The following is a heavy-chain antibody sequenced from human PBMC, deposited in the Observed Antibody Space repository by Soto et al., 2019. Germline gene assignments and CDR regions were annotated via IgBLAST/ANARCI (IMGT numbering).Heavy chain of an antibody. J-gene: IGHJ6*02. Sequence: GGSLRLSCAASGFTVSSNYMSWVRQAPGKWLEWVSVIYSGGSTYYADSVKGRFTISRDNSKNTLYLQMNSLRAEDTAVYYCARGHYSFGVLYGMDVWGQGTTVNVSS. CDR2: IYSGGST. CDR1: GFTVSSNY. D-gene: IGHD3-3*01. V-gene: IGHV3-53*01. CDR3: ARGHYSFGVLYGMDV.